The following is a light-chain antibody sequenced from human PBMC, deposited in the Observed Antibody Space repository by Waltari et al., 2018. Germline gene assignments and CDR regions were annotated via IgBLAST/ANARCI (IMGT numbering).Light chain of an antibody. CDR3: QQLNSHPPYT. CDR1: PGISTD. J-gene: IGKJ2*01. CDR2: AAS. V-gene: IGKV1-9*01. Sequence: IQLTQSPSSLSASVADRVTITCRASPGISTDLAWYQQKPGRAPNLLIYAASTLQSGVPSRFSGSGSGTDFTLTISSLQPEDFATYYCQQLNSHPPYTFGQGTKLEIK.